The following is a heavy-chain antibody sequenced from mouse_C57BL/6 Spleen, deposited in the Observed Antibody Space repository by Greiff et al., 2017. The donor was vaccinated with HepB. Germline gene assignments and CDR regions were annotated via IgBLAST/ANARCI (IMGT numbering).Heavy chain of an antibody. V-gene: IGHV1-22*01. CDR3: ARSGPYGNYEDY. D-gene: IGHD2-1*01. CDR2: INPNNGGT. J-gene: IGHJ2*01. CDR1: GYTFTDYN. Sequence: EVQLQQSGPELVKPGASVKMSCKASGYTFTDYNMHWVKQSHGKSLEWIGYINPNNGGTSYNQKFKGKATLTVNKSSSTAYMELRSLTSEDSAVYYCARSGPYGNYEDYWGQGTTLTVSS.